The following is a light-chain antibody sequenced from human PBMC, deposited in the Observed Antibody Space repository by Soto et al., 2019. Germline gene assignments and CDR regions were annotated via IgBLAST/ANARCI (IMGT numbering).Light chain of an antibody. Sequence: VLWQSPATLSLSPGERATLSCRASQSVSSYLAWYQQKPGQAPRLLIYDASNRATGIPARFSGSGSGTDFTLTISSLEPEDFAVYYCQQRSNWPPWTFGQGTKVDIK. J-gene: IGKJ1*01. V-gene: IGKV3-11*01. CDR3: QQRSNWPPWT. CDR1: QSVSSY. CDR2: DAS.